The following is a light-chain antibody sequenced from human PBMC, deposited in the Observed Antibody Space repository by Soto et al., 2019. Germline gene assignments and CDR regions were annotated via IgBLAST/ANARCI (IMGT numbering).Light chain of an antibody. CDR1: TGAVTNGHY. V-gene: IGLV7-46*01. CDR2: DTT. CDR3: LLSYNGPYV. J-gene: IGLJ1*01. Sequence: QAVVTQEPSLTVSPGGTVTRTCGSSTGAVTNGHYPYWFQQKPGQAPRTLIYDTTNRHSWTPARFSGSLLGGKAALTLSGAQPEDEAEYYCLLSYNGPYVFGTGTKATVL.